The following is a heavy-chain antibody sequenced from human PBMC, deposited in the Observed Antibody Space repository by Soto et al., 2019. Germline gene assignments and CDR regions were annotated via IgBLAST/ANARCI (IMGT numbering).Heavy chain of an antibody. J-gene: IGHJ4*01. CDR3: ARLAEYCNGIRCYSNFDF. Sequence: ASVKVSCKTSGYNFTNFDINWVRQAPGRGLVWMGWMNPSSGETGSAQNFQGRVTMTRDISTRTFFMQLTSLRSEDTAIYYCARLAEYCNGIRCYSNFDFWGRGTQVTVSS. CDR1: GYNFTNFD. CDR2: MNPSSGET. D-gene: IGHD3-22*01. V-gene: IGHV1-8*01.